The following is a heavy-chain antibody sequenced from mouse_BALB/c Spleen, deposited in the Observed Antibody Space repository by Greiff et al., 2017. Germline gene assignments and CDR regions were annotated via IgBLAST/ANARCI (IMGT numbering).Heavy chain of an antibody. CDR2: IRNKANGYTT. Sequence: EVKLMESGGGLVQPGGSLRLSCATSGFTFTDYYMSWVRQPPGKALEWLGFIRNKANGYTTEYSASVKGRFTISRDNSQSILYLQMNTLRAEDSATYYCARAAYYGNYEGAMDYWGQGTSVTVSS. CDR1: GFTFTDYY. D-gene: IGHD2-10*01. J-gene: IGHJ4*01. CDR3: ARAAYYGNYEGAMDY. V-gene: IGHV7-3*02.